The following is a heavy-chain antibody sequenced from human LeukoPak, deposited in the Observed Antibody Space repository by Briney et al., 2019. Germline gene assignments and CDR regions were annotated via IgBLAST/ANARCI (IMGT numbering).Heavy chain of an antibody. J-gene: IGHJ4*02. CDR2: ISGSGGST. CDR3: AKEWYYDSSGYYYPYFDY. CDR1: GFTFSDYY. Sequence: GGSLRLSCAASGFTFSDYYMSWIRQAPGKGLEWVSAISGSGGSTYYADSVKGRFTISRDNSKNTLYLQMNSLRAEDTAVYYCAKEWYYDSSGYYYPYFDYWGQGTLVTVSS. V-gene: IGHV3-23*01. D-gene: IGHD3-22*01.